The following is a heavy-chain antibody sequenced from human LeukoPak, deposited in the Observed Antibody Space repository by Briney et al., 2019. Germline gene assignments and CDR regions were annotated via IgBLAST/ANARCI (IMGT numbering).Heavy chain of an antibody. V-gene: IGHV4-59*01. CDR3: ARGRVSSSTWYSTYYYFFYMDF. D-gene: IGHD4-11*01. CDR2: VDHTGST. J-gene: IGHJ6*03. Sequence: SETLSLTCTVSGGSISSYYWSWIRQPPGKVLEWIGYVDHTGSTKFNPSLNGRVSISRDTSNNFFSLRLRSVTAADTAVYFCARGRVSSSTWYSTYYYFFYMDFWGKGTTVTVSS. CDR1: GGSISSYY.